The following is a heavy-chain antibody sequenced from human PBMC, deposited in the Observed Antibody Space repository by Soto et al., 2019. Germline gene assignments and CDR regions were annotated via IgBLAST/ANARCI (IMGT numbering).Heavy chain of an antibody. J-gene: IGHJ4*02. CDR2: IWYDGSNK. CDR3: ARDLMVVYSSPNLIDY. CDR1: GFTFSSYC. Sequence: PGGSLRLSCAASGFTFSSYCMHLVRQAPGKGLEWVSVIWYDGSNKYYADSVKGRFTISRDNSKNTLYLQMNSLRAEETAVYYCARDLMVVYSSPNLIDYWGQGNLVTVSS. V-gene: IGHV3-33*01. D-gene: IGHD6-19*01.